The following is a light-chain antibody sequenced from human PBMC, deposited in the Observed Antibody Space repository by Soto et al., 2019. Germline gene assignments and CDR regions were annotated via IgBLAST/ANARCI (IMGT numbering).Light chain of an antibody. CDR2: GAS. Sequence: EIVMTQSPGTLSLSPGETATLSCRASQSVSSNYVAWFHQKPGQAPRLLIYGASSRATGVPDRFSASGSGTDFTLTISRLEPEDFAVYYCQQYGRSPFTFGPGTKMDIK. CDR3: QQYGRSPFT. J-gene: IGKJ3*01. V-gene: IGKV3-20*01. CDR1: QSVSSNY.